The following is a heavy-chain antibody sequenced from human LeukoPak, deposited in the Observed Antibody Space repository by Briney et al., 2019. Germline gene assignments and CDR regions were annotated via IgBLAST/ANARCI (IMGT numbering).Heavy chain of an antibody. J-gene: IGHJ3*01. CDR3: ARDSTGWQANAYDV. CDR1: EFRFGSYA. Sequence: GGSLRLSCAASEFRFGSYAMSWVRQAPRKGPEWVANIHQDGVDKDYVDSVAGRFTTSRDNAKNSVYLEMNNLRVEDTAVYYCARDSTGWQANAYDVWGKGTMVTVSS. CDR2: IHQDGVDK. V-gene: IGHV3-7*01. D-gene: IGHD2-8*02.